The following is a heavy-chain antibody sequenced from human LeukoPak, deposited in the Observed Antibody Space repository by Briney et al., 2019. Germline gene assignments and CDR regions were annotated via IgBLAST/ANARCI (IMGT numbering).Heavy chain of an antibody. V-gene: IGHV4-59*01. CDR2: IYHSGST. J-gene: IGHJ1*01. Sequence: SETLSLTCTVSGGSISSYYWSWIRQPPGKGLEWIGYIYHSGSTNYNPSLQSRVSISVDTSKNQSSLNLNSVTAADTAVYYCARGGAARLHFQNWGQGTLVTVSS. D-gene: IGHD6-6*01. CDR1: GGSISSYY. CDR3: ARGGAARLHFQN.